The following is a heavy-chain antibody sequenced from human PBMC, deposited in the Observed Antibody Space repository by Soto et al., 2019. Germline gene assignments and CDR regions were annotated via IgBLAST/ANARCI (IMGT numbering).Heavy chain of an antibody. CDR3: ARGTSHCSYYMDV. CDR1: GFKFSYYG. J-gene: IGHJ6*03. CDR2: IWYDGGRD. V-gene: IGHV3-33*01. D-gene: IGHD3-16*01. Sequence: ESGGGVVQPGTSLRLSCTASGFKFSYYGMHWVRQGPGKGLEWVAVIWYDGGRDYYSDSVEGRFTISRDNFKNTVYLEMNSLRVEDTAVYYCARGTSHCSYYMDVWGEGTTVTVSS.